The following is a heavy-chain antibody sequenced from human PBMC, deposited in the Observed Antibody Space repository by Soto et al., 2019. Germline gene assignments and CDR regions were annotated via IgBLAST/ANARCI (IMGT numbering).Heavy chain of an antibody. CDR3: LGDWLHL. D-gene: IGHD7-27*01. J-gene: IGHJ5*02. V-gene: IGHV3-15*05. CDR1: GFSFRNAW. Sequence: EVQLVASGGDLVKPGGSLRLACAGSGFSFRNAWMSWVRQAPGKGPEWMGRIKSESVGGTTDYAAPVKGRFTVSRDDSKNTVYMHRSSLKIEDTAVYYCLGDWLHLWGQGTLVTVSS. CDR2: IKSESVGGTT.